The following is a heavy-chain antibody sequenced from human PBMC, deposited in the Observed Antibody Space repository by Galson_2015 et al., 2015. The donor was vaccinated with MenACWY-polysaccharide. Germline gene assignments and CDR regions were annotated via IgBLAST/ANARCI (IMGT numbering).Heavy chain of an antibody. D-gene: IGHD2-15*01. CDR2: IGGSGTT. Sequence: SLRLSCAASGFTFTNYAMNWVRQAPGKGLEWVSSIGGSGTTYYADSVKGRFTISRDNSKNMVYLQMNSLRAEDTAIYYCAKANSGGICPSGVACRFDPWGQGSLVIVSS. CDR1: GFTFTNYA. J-gene: IGHJ5*02. CDR3: AKANSGGICPSGVACRFDP. V-gene: IGHV3-23*01.